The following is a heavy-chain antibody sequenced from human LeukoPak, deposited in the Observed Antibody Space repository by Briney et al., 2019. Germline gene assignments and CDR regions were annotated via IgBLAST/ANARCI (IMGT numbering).Heavy chain of an antibody. CDR3: ARRPYSSGWYTGCYFDF. J-gene: IGHJ4*02. CDR1: GYSFTSYW. Sequence: GESLKISCKGSGYSFTSYWIGWVRQMPGKGLEWMGIIYPGDSDTRYSPSFQGQVTISADKSISTAYLQWNSLKASDTAMYYCARRPYSSGWYTGCYFDFWGQGTLVTVSS. CDR2: IYPGDSDT. D-gene: IGHD6-19*01. V-gene: IGHV5-51*01.